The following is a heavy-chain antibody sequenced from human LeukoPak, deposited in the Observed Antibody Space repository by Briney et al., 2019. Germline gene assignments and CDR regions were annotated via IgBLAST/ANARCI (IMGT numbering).Heavy chain of an antibody. CDR2: ISSSGSSK. D-gene: IGHD6-19*01. J-gene: IGHJ4*02. V-gene: IGHV3-48*03. CDR1: GFTFSNFE. Sequence: PGGSLRLSCAASGFTFSNFEMNWVRQAPGKGLEWVAYISSSGSSKHYADSVKGRFTISRDNAKRSLCLQMNSLRVEDTAVYYCARGTYTSGWDWGQGTLVTVSS. CDR3: ARGTYTSGWD.